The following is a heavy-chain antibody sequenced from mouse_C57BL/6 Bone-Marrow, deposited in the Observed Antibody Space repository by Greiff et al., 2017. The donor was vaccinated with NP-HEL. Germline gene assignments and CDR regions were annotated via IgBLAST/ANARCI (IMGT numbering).Heavy chain of an antibody. D-gene: IGHD2-3*01. V-gene: IGHV1-81*01. Sequence: QVQLKESGAELARPGASVKLSCKASGYTFTSYGISWVKQRTGQGLEWIGELSPRSGNTYYNVKFKGKATLTADKSSSTAYMELRSLTSEDSAVYFWARLEDGYYGPAWVAYWGQGTLVTVAA. CDR2: LSPRSGNT. J-gene: IGHJ3*01. CDR3: ARLEDGYYGPAWVAY. CDR1: GYTFTSYG.